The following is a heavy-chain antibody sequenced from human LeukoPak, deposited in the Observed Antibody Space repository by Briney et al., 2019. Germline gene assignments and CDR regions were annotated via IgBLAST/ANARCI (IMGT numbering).Heavy chain of an antibody. CDR1: GYSISSGYY. CDR3: AAPPRGIAVTGNVLPVGY. D-gene: IGHD6-19*01. CDR2: IYHSGNT. J-gene: IGHJ4*02. Sequence: PSETLSLTCSVSGYSISSGYYWGWIRQPPGKGLEWIGSIYHSGNTYYNPSLKSRVTISVDTSKNQFSLKLSSVTAADTAVYYCAAPPRGIAVTGNVLPVGYWGQGTLVTVSS. V-gene: IGHV4-38-2*02.